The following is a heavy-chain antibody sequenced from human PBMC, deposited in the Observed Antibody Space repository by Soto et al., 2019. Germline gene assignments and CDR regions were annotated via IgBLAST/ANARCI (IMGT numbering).Heavy chain of an antibody. D-gene: IGHD3-3*01. CDR3: ARGQPRRITIFGVVSWYFDL. J-gene: IGHJ2*01. Sequence: QVQLQQWGAGLLKPSETLSLTCAVYGGSFSGYYWSWIRQPPGKGLEWIGEINHSGSTNYNPSLKSGVNISVDTSKNQFSLKLSSVTAADTAVYYCARGQPRRITIFGVVSWYFDLWGRGTLVTVSS. CDR2: INHSGST. CDR1: GGSFSGYY. V-gene: IGHV4-34*01.